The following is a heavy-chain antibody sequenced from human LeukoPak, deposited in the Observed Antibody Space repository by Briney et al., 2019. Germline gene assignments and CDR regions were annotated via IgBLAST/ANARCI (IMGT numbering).Heavy chain of an antibody. CDR2: IDAGSDNT. D-gene: IGHD1-7*01. CDR3: ARGGSGTTSWFDS. J-gene: IGHJ5*01. V-gene: IGHV1-3*01. Sequence: ASVKVSCKASGYTFIIYAIHWVRQAPGQRLEWMGWIDAGSDNTRYSQEFQGRVTFTGDTSAYTAYMELSSLRSEDTAVYYCARGGSGTTSWFDSWGQGTPVTVSS. CDR1: GYTFIIYA.